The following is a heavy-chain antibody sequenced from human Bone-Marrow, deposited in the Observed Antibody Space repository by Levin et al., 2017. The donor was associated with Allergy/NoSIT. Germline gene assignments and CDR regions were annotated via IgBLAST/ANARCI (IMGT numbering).Heavy chain of an antibody. Sequence: NASETLSLTCTISGGSIRTSYWTWIRQPPGKGLEWIGYIFYSGSATYNPSLKSRVTISLDTAKDQFSLKLNSVTAADTAVYYCARGRMYDSSSRYFDSWGQGTLVTVSS. CDR3: ARGRMYDSSSRYFDS. V-gene: IGHV4-59*01. D-gene: IGHD6-6*01. CDR1: GGSIRTSY. J-gene: IGHJ4*02. CDR2: IFYSGSA.